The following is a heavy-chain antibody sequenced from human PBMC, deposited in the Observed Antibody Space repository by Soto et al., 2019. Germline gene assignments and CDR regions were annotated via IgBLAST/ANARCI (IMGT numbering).Heavy chain of an antibody. V-gene: IGHV4-31*03. CDR1: GGSISSGGYY. Sequence: PSETLSLTCTVSGGSISSGGYYWSWIRQHPGKGLEWIGYIYYSGSTYYNPSLKSRVTISVDTSKNQFSLKLSSATAADTAVYYCARTIAVAGLDAFDFWGQGTMATV. J-gene: IGHJ3*01. CDR3: ARTIAVAGLDAFDF. D-gene: IGHD6-19*01. CDR2: IYYSGST.